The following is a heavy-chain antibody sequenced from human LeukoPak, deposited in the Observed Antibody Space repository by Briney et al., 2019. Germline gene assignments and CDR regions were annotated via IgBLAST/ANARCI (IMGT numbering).Heavy chain of an antibody. D-gene: IGHD3-22*01. CDR1: GYSFTNFW. J-gene: IGHJ4*02. Sequence: GESLKISCKGSGYSFTNFWIGWVRQMPGKGLELMGIIYPGDSDTRYSPSFQGQVTISADKSISTAYLQWSSLKASDTAMYYCARPHFDSSGFEFDYWGQGTLVTVSS. CDR2: IYPGDSDT. CDR3: ARPHFDSSGFEFDY. V-gene: IGHV5-51*01.